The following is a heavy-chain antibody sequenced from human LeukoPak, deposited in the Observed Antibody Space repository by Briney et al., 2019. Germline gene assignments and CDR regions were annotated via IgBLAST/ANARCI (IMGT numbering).Heavy chain of an antibody. CDR2: IIPIFGTA. D-gene: IGHD3-22*01. J-gene: IGHJ4*02. Sequence: PSVKVSCKASGGTFSSYAISWVRQAPGQGLEWMGRIIPIFGTANYAQKFQGRVTITADKSTSTAYMELSSLRSEDTAVYYCARGGYYDSSGYYRYYFDYWGQGTLVTVSS. CDR3: ARGGYYDSSGYYRYYFDY. V-gene: IGHV1-69*06. CDR1: GGTFSSYA.